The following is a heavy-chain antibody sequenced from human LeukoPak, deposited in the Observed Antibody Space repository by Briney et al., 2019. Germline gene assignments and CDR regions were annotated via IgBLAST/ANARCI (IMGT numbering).Heavy chain of an antibody. CDR2: IYPGDSET. V-gene: IGHV5-51*01. Sequence: GESLKISCKGSGYSFTSHWIGWVRQMPGKGLEWMGIIYPGDSETRYSPSFQGQVTISADKSISTAYLQWSSLKASDTAMYYCARRYDYDTSGYYLAHDAFDIWGQGTMVTVSS. J-gene: IGHJ3*02. CDR3: ARRYDYDTSGYYLAHDAFDI. CDR1: GYSFTSHW. D-gene: IGHD3-22*01.